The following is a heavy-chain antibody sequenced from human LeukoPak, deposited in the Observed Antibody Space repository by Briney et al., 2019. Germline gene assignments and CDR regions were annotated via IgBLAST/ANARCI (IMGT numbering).Heavy chain of an antibody. CDR3: ARDYYDSSGYPYYFDY. J-gene: IGHJ4*02. CDR1: GGSISSGGYY. Sequence: PSQTLSLTCTVSGGSISSGGYYWSWIRQHPGKGLEWIGYIYYSGSTYYNPSLKSRVTISVDTSKNQFSLKLSSVTAADTAVYYCARDYYDSSGYPYYFDYWGQGTLVTASS. V-gene: IGHV4-31*03. D-gene: IGHD3-22*01. CDR2: IYYSGST.